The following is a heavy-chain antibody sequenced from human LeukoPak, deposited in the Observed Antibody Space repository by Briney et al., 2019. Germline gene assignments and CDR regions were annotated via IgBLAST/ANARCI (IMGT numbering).Heavy chain of an antibody. CDR2: IKQDGSEK. Sequence: PGGSLRLSCAASGFTFSSYWMSWVRQAPGKGLEWVANIKQDGSEKYYVDSVKGRFTISRDNAKNSLYLQMNSLRAEDTAVYYCARSDQYYDFWGGYYRLHYMDVWGKGTTVTVSS. CDR3: ARSDQYYDFWGGYYRLHYMDV. J-gene: IGHJ6*03. D-gene: IGHD3-3*01. CDR1: GFTFSSYW. V-gene: IGHV3-7*01.